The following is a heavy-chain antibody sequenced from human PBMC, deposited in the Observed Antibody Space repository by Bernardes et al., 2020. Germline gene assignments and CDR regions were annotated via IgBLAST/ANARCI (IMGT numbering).Heavy chain of an antibody. Sequence: ASVKVSCKASGYTFTGYYMHWVRQAPGQGLEWMGWINPNSGGTNYAQKFQGWVTMTRDTSISTAYMELSRLRSDDTAVYYCARAGSYGYYYYYGMDVWGQGTTVTVPS. CDR3: ARAGSYGYYYYYGMDV. D-gene: IGHD5-18*01. CDR1: GYTFTGYY. CDR2: INPNSGGT. V-gene: IGHV1-2*04. J-gene: IGHJ6*02.